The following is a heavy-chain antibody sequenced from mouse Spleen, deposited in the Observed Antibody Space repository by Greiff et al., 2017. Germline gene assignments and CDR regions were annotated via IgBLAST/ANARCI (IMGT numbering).Heavy chain of an antibody. D-gene: IGHD2-10*02. CDR3: AKKEGYGNYDYAMDY. CDR1: GFSLTSYG. J-gene: IGHJ4*01. Sequence: QVQLKESGPGLVQPSQSLSITCTVSGFSLTSYGVHWVRQSPGKGLEWLGVIWRGGSTDYNAAFMSRLSITKDNSKSQVFFKMNSLQADDTAIYYCAKKEGYGNYDYAMDYWGQGTSVTVSS. CDR2: IWRGGST. V-gene: IGHV2-5*01.